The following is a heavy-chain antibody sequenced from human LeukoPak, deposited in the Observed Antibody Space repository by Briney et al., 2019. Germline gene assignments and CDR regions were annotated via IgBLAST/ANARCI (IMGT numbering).Heavy chain of an antibody. Sequence: GGSLRLSCTASGFTFSSYWMSWVRQAPGKGLEWVANIKQDGSEKYYVDSVKGRFTISRDNAKNSLYLQMNSLRAEDTAVYYCARDLAARPHWLDPWGQGTLVTVSS. CDR2: IKQDGSEK. V-gene: IGHV3-7*01. CDR3: ARDLAARPHWLDP. J-gene: IGHJ5*02. D-gene: IGHD6-6*01. CDR1: GFTFSSYW.